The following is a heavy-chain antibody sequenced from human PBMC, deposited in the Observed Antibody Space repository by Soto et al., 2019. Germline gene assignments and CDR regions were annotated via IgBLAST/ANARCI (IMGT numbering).Heavy chain of an antibody. Sequence: QVQLVESGGGVVQPGRSLRLSCAASGFTFSSYGMHWVRQAPGKALEWVAVIWYDGSNKYYADSVKGRFTISRDNSKNTLYLQMNSLRAEDTAVYYCASLHRSWELGHKDAFDIWGQGTMVTVSS. J-gene: IGHJ3*02. CDR1: GFTFSSYG. V-gene: IGHV3-33*01. D-gene: IGHD1-26*01. CDR3: ASLHRSWELGHKDAFDI. CDR2: IWYDGSNK.